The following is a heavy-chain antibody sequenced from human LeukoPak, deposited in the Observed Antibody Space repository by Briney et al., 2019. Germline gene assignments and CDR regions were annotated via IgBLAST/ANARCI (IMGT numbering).Heavy chain of an antibody. CDR3: ARGGNCSGGSCYLDAFDI. Sequence: SETLSLTCTVSGGSISSGGYYWSWIRQPPGKGLEWIGEINHSGSTNYNPSLKSRVTISVDTSKNQFSLKLSSVTAADTAVYYCARGGNCSGGSCYLDAFDIWGQGTMVTVSS. CDR1: GGSISSGGYY. D-gene: IGHD2-15*01. J-gene: IGHJ3*02. CDR2: INHSGST. V-gene: IGHV4-39*07.